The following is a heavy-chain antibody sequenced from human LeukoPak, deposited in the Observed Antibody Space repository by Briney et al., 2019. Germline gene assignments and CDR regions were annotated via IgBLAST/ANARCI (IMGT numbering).Heavy chain of an antibody. J-gene: IGHJ4*02. D-gene: IGHD2-2*02. CDR3: ARGDRYCSSSSCYNY. CDR1: GYTFATYD. CDR2: MNPDSGNT. V-gene: IGHV1-8*01. Sequence: ASVKVSCKASGYTFATYDINWVRQATGQGLEWMGWMNPDSGNTGYAQKFQGRVTMTRDTSISTAYLELSSLRSEDMAVYYCARGDRYCSSSSCYNYWGQGTLVTVSS.